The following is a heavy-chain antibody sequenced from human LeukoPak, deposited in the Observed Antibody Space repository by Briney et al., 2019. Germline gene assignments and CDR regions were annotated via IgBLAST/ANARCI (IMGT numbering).Heavy chain of an antibody. CDR3: ARGLGNTVTPNY. Sequence: SETLSLTCTGSGGSVSSGSYYWSWSRQPPGKGLEWIGFIYYSGSTNYNPSLKSRVTISLDTSKNQFSLRLSSVTAADTAVYYCARGLGNTVTPNYWGQGALVTVSS. D-gene: IGHD4-11*01. CDR1: GGSVSSGSYY. J-gene: IGHJ4*02. V-gene: IGHV4-61*01. CDR2: IYYSGST.